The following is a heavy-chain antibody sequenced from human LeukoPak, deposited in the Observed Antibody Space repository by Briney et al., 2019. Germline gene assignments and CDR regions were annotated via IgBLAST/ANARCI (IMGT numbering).Heavy chain of an antibody. J-gene: IGHJ1*01. CDR3: ARRPGVRGYSGLVYFQY. CDR2: NYHSGST. D-gene: IGHD3-22*01. CDR1: DDSIRNNYY. V-gene: IGHV4-38-2*01. Sequence: PSETLSLTCAVSDDSIRNNYYWGWIRPPPGKGLEGIGSNYHSGSTYYNPSHKGRVTISADTSKNQFSLKVNSVTAADTAVYYCARRPGVRGYSGLVYFQYWGQGTLVIVSS.